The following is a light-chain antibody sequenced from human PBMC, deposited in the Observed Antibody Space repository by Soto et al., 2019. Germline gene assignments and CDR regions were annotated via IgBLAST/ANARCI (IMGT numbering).Light chain of an antibody. J-gene: IGKJ1*01. CDR2: WAS. V-gene: IGKV4-1*01. Sequence: DIVMTQSPDSLAVSLGERATINCKSSQSVLYSSNNKNYLAWYQQKPGQPPKLLIYWASTRESGVPDRFSGSGSGTDFTLTISSVQAEDVAVYYFQQYYRPWTFCQGTKVEIK. CDR1: QSVLYSSNNKNY. CDR3: QQYYRPWT.